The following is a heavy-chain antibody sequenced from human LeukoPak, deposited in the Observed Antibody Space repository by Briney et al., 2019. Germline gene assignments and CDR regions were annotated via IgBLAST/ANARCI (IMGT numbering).Heavy chain of an antibody. CDR1: GGSLSSYY. J-gene: IGHJ4*02. CDR2: IYYSGST. Sequence: SETLSLTCTVSGGSLSSYYWSWIRQPPGKGLEGIGYIYYSGSTNYNPSLKSRVTISVDTSKNQFSLKLSSVTAAATAVYYCARGAVAAKGIDYWGQGTLVTVSS. CDR3: ARGAVAAKGIDY. D-gene: IGHD6-19*01. V-gene: IGHV4-59*01.